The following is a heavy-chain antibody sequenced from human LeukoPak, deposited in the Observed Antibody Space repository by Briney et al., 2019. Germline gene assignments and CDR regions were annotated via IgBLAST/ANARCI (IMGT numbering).Heavy chain of an antibody. CDR3: AREGPYYYYGMDV. J-gene: IGHJ6*02. CDR1: GFTVSSNY. CDR2: IYSGGST. Sequence: PGRSLRLSCAASGFTVSSNYMSWVRQAPGKGLEWVSVIYSGGSTYYADSVKGRFTISRDNSKNTLYLQMNSLGAEDTAVYYCAREGPYYYYGMDVWGQGTTVTVSS. V-gene: IGHV3-66*01.